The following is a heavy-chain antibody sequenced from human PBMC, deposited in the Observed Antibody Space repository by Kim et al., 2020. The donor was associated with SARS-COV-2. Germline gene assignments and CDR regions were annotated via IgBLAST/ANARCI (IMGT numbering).Heavy chain of an antibody. CDR2: ISSSSSYI. CDR3: ARDLDTAMVVAVKNYYYYGMDV. Sequence: GGSLRLSCAASGFTFSSYSMNWVRQAPGKGLEWVSSISSSSSYIYYADSVKGRFTISRDNAKNSLYLQMNSLRAEDTAVYYCARDLDTAMVVAVKNYYYYGMDVWGQGTTVTVSS. CDR1: GFTFSSYS. D-gene: IGHD5-18*01. V-gene: IGHV3-21*01. J-gene: IGHJ6*02.